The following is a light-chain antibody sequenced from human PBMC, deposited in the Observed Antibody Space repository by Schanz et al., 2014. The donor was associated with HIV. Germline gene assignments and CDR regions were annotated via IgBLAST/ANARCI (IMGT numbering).Light chain of an antibody. CDR2: GAS. CDR1: QSVSSSY. J-gene: IGKJ1*01. CDR3: QQYKNWPT. V-gene: IGKV3-20*01. Sequence: EIVLTQSPGTLSLSPGERATLSCRASQSVSSSYFAWYQQKPGQAPRLLIYGASTRATGIPARFSGSGSGTEFTLTISSLEPEDVAVYYCQQYKNWPTFGQGTKVEIK.